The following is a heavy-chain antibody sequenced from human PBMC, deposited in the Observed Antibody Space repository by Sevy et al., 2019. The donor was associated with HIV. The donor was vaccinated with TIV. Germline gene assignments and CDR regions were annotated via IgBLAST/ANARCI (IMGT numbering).Heavy chain of an antibody. CDR1: GFTFSSYG. D-gene: IGHD3-10*01. Sequence: GGSLRLSCAASGFTFSSYGMHWVRQAPGKGLEWVAVIWYDGSNKYYADSVKGRFTISRDNSKNTLYLQMNSLRAEDTAVYYCAKGEAYYYGSGSYYNERHDAFDIWGQGTMVTVSS. CDR3: AKGEAYYYGSGSYYNERHDAFDI. V-gene: IGHV3-33*06. J-gene: IGHJ3*02. CDR2: IWYDGSNK.